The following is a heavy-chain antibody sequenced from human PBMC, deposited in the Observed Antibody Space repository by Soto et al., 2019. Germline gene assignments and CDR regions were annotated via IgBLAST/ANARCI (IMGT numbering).Heavy chain of an antibody. V-gene: IGHV3-30*18. CDR2: ITYDGSNK. CDR1: VFTFSSYG. J-gene: IGHJ1*01. D-gene: IGHD2-2*02. Sequence: GGPLRLSCAASVFTFSSYGMHWVRQAPGKGLEWVAVITYDGSNKYYADSVKGRFTISRDNPKNTLYLQMNSLRAEDTAVYYCAKDPWYCISTSCYNYFQHWGQGTPVTVSS. CDR3: AKDPWYCISTSCYNYFQH.